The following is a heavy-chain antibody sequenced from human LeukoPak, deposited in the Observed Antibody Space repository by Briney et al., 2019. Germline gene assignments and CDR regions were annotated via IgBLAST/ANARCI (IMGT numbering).Heavy chain of an antibody. V-gene: IGHV3-7*01. CDR3: AREIVGYDAFDI. J-gene: IGHJ3*02. Sequence: GGSLRLSCTASEFTLGSYWVSWVRQTPAKGLEWIANIRQDGNIEYYVDSVRGRFSISRDNAKNSLYLQMNNLRVDDTALYYCAREIVGYDAFDIWGQGTMVTVSS. D-gene: IGHD1-1*01. CDR2: IRQDGNIE. CDR1: EFTLGSYW.